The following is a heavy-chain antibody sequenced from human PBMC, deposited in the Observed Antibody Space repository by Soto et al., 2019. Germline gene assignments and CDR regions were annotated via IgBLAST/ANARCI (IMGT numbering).Heavy chain of an antibody. CDR1: GYTFNTYG. J-gene: IGHJ4*02. D-gene: IGHD2-2*01. V-gene: IGHV1-18*01. Sequence: ASVKVSCKASGYTFNTYGISWVRQAPGQGLEWMGWISTFNGETRYAQKFQARVTVTTDTSTTTGYMELRSLRSDDTAVYYCARDVGYCSSSTCLIDYWGQGTLVTVSS. CDR2: ISTFNGET. CDR3: ARDVGYCSSSTCLIDY.